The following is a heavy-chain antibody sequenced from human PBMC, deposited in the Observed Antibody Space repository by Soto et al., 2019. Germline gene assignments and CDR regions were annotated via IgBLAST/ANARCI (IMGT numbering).Heavy chain of an antibody. CDR3: ARGGDYYDSSAEGGAIDI. CDR2: IKHTGDA. CDR1: GDSIKTETW. J-gene: IGHJ3*02. Sequence: SETLSLTCAVSGDSIKTETWWSWLRQLPGTGLEWIGEIKHTGDANANPALRSRVSMSVDRTKNQFFLNLRSVSAADTAVYYCARGGDYYDSSAEGGAIDIWGQGTMVTVSS. V-gene: IGHV4-4*02. D-gene: IGHD3-22*01.